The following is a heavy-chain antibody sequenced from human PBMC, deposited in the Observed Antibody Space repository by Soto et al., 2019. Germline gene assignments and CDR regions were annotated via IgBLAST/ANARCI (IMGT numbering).Heavy chain of an antibody. Sequence: GESLKISCKGSGYSFTSYWIGWVRQMPGKGLEWMGIIYPGDSDTRYSPSFQGQATISAVKSISTAYLQWTSLKASDTATYYCAAAIGVTESAYFHHWGQGTRVTVSS. CDR1: GYSFTSYW. D-gene: IGHD6-19*01. CDR2: IYPGDSDT. CDR3: AAAIGVTESAYFHH. V-gene: IGHV5-51*01. J-gene: IGHJ1*01.